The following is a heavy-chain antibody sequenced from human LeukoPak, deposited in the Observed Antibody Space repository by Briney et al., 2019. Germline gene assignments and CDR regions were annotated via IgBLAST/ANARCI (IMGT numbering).Heavy chain of an antibody. D-gene: IGHD6-13*01. CDR2: IYYSGST. J-gene: IGHJ6*02. CDR3: ARGTGSSWYHYYYRMDG. V-gene: IGHV4-59*12. Sequence: SETLSLTCTVSGGSISSYYWSWIRQPPGKGLEWIGYIYYSGSTYYNPSLKSRVTISVDTSKNQFSLKLSSVTAADTAVYYCARGTGSSWYHYYYRMDGWGQGTTVTVSS. CDR1: GGSISSYY.